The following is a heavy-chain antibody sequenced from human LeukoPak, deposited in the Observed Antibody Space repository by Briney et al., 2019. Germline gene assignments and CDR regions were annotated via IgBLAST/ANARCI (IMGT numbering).Heavy chain of an antibody. Sequence: PGGSLRLSCAASGFTFSSYAMSWVRQAPGKGLEWVSVIYTGGGTYYADSVKGRFTISRDNSKNTLYLQMNSLRAEDTAVYYCATRYGSGSYHMDVWGQGTTVTVSS. CDR3: ATRYGSGSYHMDV. V-gene: IGHV3-66*01. J-gene: IGHJ6*02. D-gene: IGHD3-10*01. CDR1: GFTFSSYA. CDR2: IYTGGGT.